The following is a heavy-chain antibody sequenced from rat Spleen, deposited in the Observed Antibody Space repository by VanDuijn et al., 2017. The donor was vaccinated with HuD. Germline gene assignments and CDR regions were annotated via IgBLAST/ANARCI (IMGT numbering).Heavy chain of an antibody. CDR1: GFTFSDFG. CDR3: ATHGYPDIPYNWFAY. CDR2: ISPSGGST. Sequence: EVQLVESGGGLAQPGRSLKLSCAASGFTFSDFGMHWIRQAPTKGLEWVASISPSGGSTYYRDSVKGRFIISRDNAESTLYLQMDSLRSEDTATYYCATHGYPDIPYNWFAYWGQGTLVTVSS. D-gene: IGHD1-4*01. V-gene: IGHV5-19*01. J-gene: IGHJ3*01.